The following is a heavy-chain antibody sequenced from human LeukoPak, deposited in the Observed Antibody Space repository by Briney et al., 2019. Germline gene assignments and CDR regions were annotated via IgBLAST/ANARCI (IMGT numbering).Heavy chain of an antibody. Sequence: SVKVSCKASGGTFSSYAISWVRQAPGQGLEWMEGIIPIFGTANYAQKFQGRVTITADKSTSTAYMELSSLRSEDTAVYYCTWFGEPQPPTYGMDVWGKGTTVTVSS. D-gene: IGHD3-10*01. J-gene: IGHJ6*04. V-gene: IGHV1-69*06. CDR2: IIPIFGTA. CDR3: TWFGEPQPPTYGMDV. CDR1: GGTFSSYA.